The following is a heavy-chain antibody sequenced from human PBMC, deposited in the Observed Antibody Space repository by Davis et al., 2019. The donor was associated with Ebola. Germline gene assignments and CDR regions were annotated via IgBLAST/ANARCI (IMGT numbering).Heavy chain of an antibody. Sequence: ASVKVSCKASGGTFSSYAISWVRQATGQGLEWMGWMNPNSGNTGYAQKFQGRVTMTRNTSISTAYMELSSLRSEDTAVYYCASQYGLGDAFDIWGQGTMVTVSS. J-gene: IGHJ3*02. CDR1: GGTFSSYA. CDR3: ASQYGLGDAFDI. D-gene: IGHD4-17*01. V-gene: IGHV1-8*02. CDR2: MNPNSGNT.